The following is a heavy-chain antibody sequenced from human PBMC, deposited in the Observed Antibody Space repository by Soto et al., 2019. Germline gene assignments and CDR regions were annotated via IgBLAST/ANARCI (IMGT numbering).Heavy chain of an antibody. CDR1: GYTFTGYY. CDR2: INPNSGGT. V-gene: IGHV1-2*04. CDR3: ARDSYGSVPGGNWFDP. D-gene: IGHD3-10*01. J-gene: IGHJ5*02. Sequence: ASVKVSCKASGYTFTGYYMHWVLQAPGQGLEWMGWINPNSGGTNYAQKFQGWVTMTRDTSISTAYMELSRLRSDDTAVYYCARDSYGSVPGGNWFDPWGQGTLVTVSS.